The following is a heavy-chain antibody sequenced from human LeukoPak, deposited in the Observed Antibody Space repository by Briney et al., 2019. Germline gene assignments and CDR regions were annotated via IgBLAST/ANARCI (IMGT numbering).Heavy chain of an antibody. Sequence: GGSLRLSCAASGFTFDDYGMSWVRQAPGKGLEWVSGINWNGGSTGYADSVKGRFTISRDNAKNSLYLQMNSLRAEDTALYYCAREEYYYDGSGYYPNRYFDYWGRGTLVTVSS. CDR1: GFTFDDYG. V-gene: IGHV3-20*04. CDR3: AREEYYYDGSGYYPNRYFDY. CDR2: INWNGGST. D-gene: IGHD3-22*01. J-gene: IGHJ4*02.